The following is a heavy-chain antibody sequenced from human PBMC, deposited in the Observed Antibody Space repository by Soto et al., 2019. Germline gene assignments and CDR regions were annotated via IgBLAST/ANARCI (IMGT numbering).Heavy chain of an antibody. CDR3: ARGDYYGSGSYYPSHYYYYMDV. CDR2: IYYSGST. D-gene: IGHD3-10*01. V-gene: IGHV4-59*08. CDR1: GGSISSYY. Sequence: SETLSLTCTVSGGSISSYYWSWIRQPPGKGLEWIGYIYYSGSTNYNPSLKSRVTISVDTSKNQFSLKLSSVTAADTAVYYCARGDYYGSGSYYPSHYYYYMDVWGKGTTVTVSS. J-gene: IGHJ6*03.